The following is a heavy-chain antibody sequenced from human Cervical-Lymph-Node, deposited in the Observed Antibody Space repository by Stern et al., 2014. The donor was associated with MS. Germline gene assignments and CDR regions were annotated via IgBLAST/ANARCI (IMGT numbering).Heavy chain of an antibody. CDR2: IYYSGSS. V-gene: IGHV4-59*07. Sequence: QVQLQESGPGLVKPSDTLSLTCTVSGASISSFYWSWIRQPPGTGLEWIGHIYYSGSSNYNPSLKSRVTISVDTSKNQFSLKLSSVTAADTAVYYCARGLRVTVVRGVLFPFWGPGTLVTVSS. J-gene: IGHJ1*01. D-gene: IGHD3-10*01. CDR3: ARGLRVTVVRGVLFPF. CDR1: GASISSFY.